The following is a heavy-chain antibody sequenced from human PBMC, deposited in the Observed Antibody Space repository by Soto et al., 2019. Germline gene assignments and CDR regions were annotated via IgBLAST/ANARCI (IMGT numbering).Heavy chain of an antibody. D-gene: IGHD5-18*01. J-gene: IGHJ6*02. Sequence: EVQLVESGGGLVQPGGSLRLSCAASGFTFSSYSMNWVRQAPGKGLEWVSYISSSSSTIYYADSVKGRFTISRDNAMNSLYQQMNRLRDEDTAVYDCARELVDPAMVILYYYWGMGVWGQGTTVTVSS. CDR1: GFTFSSYS. V-gene: IGHV3-48*02. CDR3: ARELVDPAMVILYYYWGMGV. CDR2: ISSSSSTI.